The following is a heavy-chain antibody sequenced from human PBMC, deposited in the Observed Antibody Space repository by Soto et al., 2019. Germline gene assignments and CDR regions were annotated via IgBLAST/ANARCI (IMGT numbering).Heavy chain of an antibody. J-gene: IGHJ4*02. D-gene: IGHD1-26*01. CDR1: GYTFTYYD. V-gene: IGHV1-8*01. CDR2: MNPNSGNT. Sequence: ASVKVSCKASGYTFTYYDFNWVRQATGQGLEWMGWMNPNSGNTGYAQKFQGRVTMTRNTSISTAYMELSSLRSEDTAVYYCAREKVGANDYWGQGTLVTVSS. CDR3: AREKVGANDY.